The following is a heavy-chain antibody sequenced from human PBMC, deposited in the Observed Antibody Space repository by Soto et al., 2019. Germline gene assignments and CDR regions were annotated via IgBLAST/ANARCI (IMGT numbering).Heavy chain of an antibody. V-gene: IGHV3-33*01. D-gene: IGHD6-19*01. CDR2: IWYDGSNK. CDR3: ARDWLGVAGYFDY. J-gene: IGHJ4*02. CDR1: EFTFRSCG. Sequence: GGSLRLCCPAAEFTFRSCGMHWGRQAPGKGLEWVAVIWYDGSNKYYADSVKGRFTISRDNSKNTLYLQMNSLRAEDTAVYYCARDWLGVAGYFDYWGQGNLVTGSS.